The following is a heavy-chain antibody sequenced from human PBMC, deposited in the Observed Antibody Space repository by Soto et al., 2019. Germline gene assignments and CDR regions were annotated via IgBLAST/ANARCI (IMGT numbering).Heavy chain of an antibody. CDR3: ARDSGSYSNWYFDL. CDR1: GYTFTGYY. CDR2: INPNSGGT. D-gene: IGHD1-26*01. J-gene: IGHJ2*01. Sequence: ASVKVSCKASGYTFTGYYMHWVRQAPGQGLEWMGWINPNSGGTNYAQKFQGRVTMTRDTSISTAYMELSRLRSDDTAVYYCARDSGSYSNWYFDLWGRGTLVTVSS. V-gene: IGHV1-2*02.